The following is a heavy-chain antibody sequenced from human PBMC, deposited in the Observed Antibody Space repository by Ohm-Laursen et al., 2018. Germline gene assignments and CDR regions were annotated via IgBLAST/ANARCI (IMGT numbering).Heavy chain of an antibody. Sequence: SLRLSCSASGFTVSSNYMSWVRQAPGKGLEWVSVIYSGGSTYYADSVKGRFTIPRDNSKNTLYLQMNSLRAEDTAVYCCARDHGENYFDYWGQGTLVTVSS. J-gene: IGHJ4*02. CDR1: GFTVSSNY. V-gene: IGHV3-53*01. D-gene: IGHD3-3*01. CDR2: IYSGGST. CDR3: ARDHGENYFDY.